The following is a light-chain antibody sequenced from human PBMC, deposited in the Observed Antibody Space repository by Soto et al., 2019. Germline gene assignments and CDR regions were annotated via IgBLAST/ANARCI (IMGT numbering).Light chain of an antibody. J-gene: IGKJ5*01. CDR2: GAS. V-gene: IGKV1-9*01. CDR3: QQLNAYPLT. Sequence: DIRLTRPPSFLSASVGDRVTITCRASQGTSSYLAWFQQKPGRAPKLLIYGASTLQSGVPARFSGSGSGTDFTLTISNLQPEDFATYYCQQLNAYPLTFGQGTRLEIK. CDR1: QGTSSY.